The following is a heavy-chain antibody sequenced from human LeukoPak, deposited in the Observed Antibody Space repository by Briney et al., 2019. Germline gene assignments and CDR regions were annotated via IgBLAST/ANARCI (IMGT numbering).Heavy chain of an antibody. CDR1: INTFNNFY. J-gene: IGHJ5*02. CDR2: INLSPRDT. V-gene: IGHV1-2*02. D-gene: IGHD3-10*01. Sequence: GSSVRVSCKAPINTFNNFYIHWVRQAPGQGHKWMGWINLSPRDTTFAQQFQGRVTVTADTSITTAHIDLSRLTSDDTAMYYCAASMGVREVLLAFDPWGQGTPVTVSS. CDR3: AASMGVREVLLAFDP.